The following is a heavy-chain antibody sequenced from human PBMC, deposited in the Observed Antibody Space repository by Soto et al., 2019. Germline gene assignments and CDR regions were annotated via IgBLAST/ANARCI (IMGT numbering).Heavy chain of an antibody. CDR2: ISSSSSYI. D-gene: IGHD3-3*01. CDR3: ARVRSKRITIFGVVTGGEMGGMDV. Sequence: GGSLRLSCAASGFTFSSYSMNWVRQAPGKGLEWVSSISSSSSYIYYADSVKGRFTISRDNAKNSLYLQMNSLRAEDTAVYYCARVRSKRITIFGVVTGGEMGGMDVWGQGTTVTVSS. CDR1: GFTFSSYS. J-gene: IGHJ6*02. V-gene: IGHV3-21*01.